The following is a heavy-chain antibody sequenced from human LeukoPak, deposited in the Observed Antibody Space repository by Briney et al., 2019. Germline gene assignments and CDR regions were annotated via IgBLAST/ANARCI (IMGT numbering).Heavy chain of an antibody. J-gene: IGHJ3*02. Sequence: PSETLSLTCTVSGGSISSYYWSWIRQPPGKGLEWIGSIYYSGSTNYNPSLKSRVTISVDTSKNQFSLKLSSVTAADTAVYYCARDRPLDAFDIWGQGTTVTVSS. CDR2: IYYSGST. V-gene: IGHV4-59*12. CDR3: ARDRPLDAFDI. CDR1: GGSISSYY.